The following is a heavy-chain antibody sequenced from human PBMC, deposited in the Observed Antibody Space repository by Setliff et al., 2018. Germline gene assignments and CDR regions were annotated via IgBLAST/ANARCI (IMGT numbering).Heavy chain of an antibody. CDR2: IIPIFGTT. CDR1: GGAFSNYG. V-gene: IGHV1-69*05. CDR3: ARESVVVVTTTNYYYYIDV. Sequence: SVKVSCKASGGAFSNYGITWVRQAPGQGLEWMGGIIPIFGTTTYAQKFLGRVTITTDESSSTGYMELSSLRSEGTAVYFCARESVVVVTTTNYYYYIDVWGEGTTVTVSS. D-gene: IGHD2-21*02. J-gene: IGHJ6*03.